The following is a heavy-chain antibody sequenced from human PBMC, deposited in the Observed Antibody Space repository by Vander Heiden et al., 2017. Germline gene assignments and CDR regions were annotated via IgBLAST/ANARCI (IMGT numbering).Heavy chain of an antibody. CDR2: VYHSGST. CDR3: ARNYTSGLFDS. D-gene: IGHD2-8*01. Sequence: QVQLQESGPGRVKPSEALSLTCSVSGHSIISDYYWGWIRQAPGKGLEWIGSVYHSGSTHYSPSLKSRLTISVDTNANQFSLKITSVTAADTAMYYCARNYTSGLFDSWGQGTRVTVSS. V-gene: IGHV4-38-2*01. CDR1: GHSIISDYY. J-gene: IGHJ4*02.